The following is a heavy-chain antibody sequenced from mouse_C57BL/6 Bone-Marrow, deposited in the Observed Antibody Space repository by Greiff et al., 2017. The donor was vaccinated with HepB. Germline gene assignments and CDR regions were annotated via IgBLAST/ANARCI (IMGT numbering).Heavy chain of an antibody. Sequence: ASGYTFTSYWMHWVKQRPGQGLEWIGNINPSNGGTNYNEKFKSKATLTVDKSSSTAYMQLSSLTSEDSAVYYCAMGYDYDPGFAYWGQGTLVTVSA. CDR3: AMGYDYDPGFAY. D-gene: IGHD2-4*01. J-gene: IGHJ3*01. V-gene: IGHV1-53*01. CDR2: INPSNGGT. CDR1: GYTFTSYW.